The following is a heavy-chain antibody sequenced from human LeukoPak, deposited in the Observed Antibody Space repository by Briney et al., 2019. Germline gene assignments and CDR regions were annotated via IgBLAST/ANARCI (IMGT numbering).Heavy chain of an antibody. CDR2: LSSSGGST. V-gene: IGHV3-23*01. CDR3: ARGVTVTTDF. Sequence: GGSLRLSCVASGFFFSNYDMNWVRQAPGKGLEWVSGLSSSGGSTFYADSVKGWFTISRDNSKNTVYLQMNSLRGEDTAIYYCARGVTVTTDFWGQGTLVTVSS. J-gene: IGHJ4*02. CDR1: GFFFSNYD. D-gene: IGHD4-17*01.